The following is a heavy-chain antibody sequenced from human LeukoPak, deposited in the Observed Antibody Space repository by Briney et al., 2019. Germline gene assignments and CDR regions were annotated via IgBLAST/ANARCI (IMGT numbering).Heavy chain of an antibody. CDR3: ARGPYSGYAS. Sequence: SETLSLTCTVSGGSITRANQYWDWVRQHPGKGLEWIGEINHSGSTNYNPSLKSRVTISVDTSKNQFSLKLSSVTAADTAVYYCARGPYSGYASWGQGTLVTVSS. CDR1: GGSITRANQY. V-gene: IGHV4-39*07. J-gene: IGHJ4*02. CDR2: INHSGST. D-gene: IGHD5-12*01.